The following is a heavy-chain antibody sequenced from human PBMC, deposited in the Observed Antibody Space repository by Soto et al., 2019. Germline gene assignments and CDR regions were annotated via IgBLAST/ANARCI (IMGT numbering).Heavy chain of an antibody. V-gene: IGHV4-31*03. CDR3: AREGAVTFPYYYYGMDV. CDR1: GGSISSGGYY. Sequence: SETLSLTCTVSGGSISSGGYYWSWIRQHPGKGLEWTGYIYYSGSTYYNPSLKSRVTISVDTSKNQFSLKLSSVTAADTAVYYCAREGAVTFPYYYYGMDVWGQGTTVTVSS. J-gene: IGHJ6*02. D-gene: IGHD3-16*01. CDR2: IYYSGST.